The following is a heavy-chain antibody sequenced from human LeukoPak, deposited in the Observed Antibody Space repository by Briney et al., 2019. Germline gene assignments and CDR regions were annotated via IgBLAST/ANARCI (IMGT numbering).Heavy chain of an antibody. CDR1: GFTFSSYV. J-gene: IGHJ3*02. CDR3: ATSAYSSGWYGAFDI. V-gene: IGHV3-23*01. D-gene: IGHD6-19*01. CDR2: ISGGGCST. Sequence: GGSLRLSCAASGFTFSSYVMSWVRQAPGKGLDWVSTISGGGCSTYYADSVKGRFTIYRDNSKNTLYLQMNSLRAEDTAVYYCATSAYSSGWYGAFDIWGQGTMVTVSS.